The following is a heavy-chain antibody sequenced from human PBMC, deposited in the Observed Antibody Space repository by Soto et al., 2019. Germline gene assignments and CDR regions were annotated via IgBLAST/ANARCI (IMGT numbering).Heavy chain of an antibody. Sequence: PSETLSLTCTVSGGSISSYDWSWIRQPPGKGLEWIGYIYYSGSTNYNPSLKSRVTISVDTSKNQFSLKLSSVTAADTAVYYCTRHNYGSGSTYFDYWGQGTLVTVSS. CDR3: TRHNYGSGSTYFDY. CDR2: IYYSGST. D-gene: IGHD3-10*01. V-gene: IGHV4-59*01. J-gene: IGHJ4*02. CDR1: GGSISSYD.